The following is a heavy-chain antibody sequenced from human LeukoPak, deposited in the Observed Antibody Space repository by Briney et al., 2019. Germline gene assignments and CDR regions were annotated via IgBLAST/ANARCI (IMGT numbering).Heavy chain of an antibody. V-gene: IGHV3-74*01. CDR3: ASSGVVPAAIDY. J-gene: IGHJ4*02. CDR1: GFTFSSYW. CDR2: INSDGSST. Sequence: GGYLRLSCADFGFTFSSYWMHWVRQAPGKGLVWVSRINSDGSSTSYADSVKGRFTISRDNAKNTLYLQMNSLRAEDTAVYYCASSGVVPAAIDYWGQGTLVTVSS. D-gene: IGHD2-2*01.